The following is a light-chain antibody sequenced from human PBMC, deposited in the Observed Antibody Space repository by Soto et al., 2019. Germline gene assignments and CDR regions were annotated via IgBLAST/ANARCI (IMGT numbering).Light chain of an antibody. CDR1: QSVSSNY. Sequence: EIVLTQSPGTLSFSPGERATLSCRASQSVSSNYLAWYQQKPGQAPRLLIYGASSRATGIPDRFNGSGSGTDYTLTVSKLEPEDFGVFYCQRYGSSPATFCQGTKVQIK. V-gene: IGKV3-20*01. CDR2: GAS. CDR3: QRYGSSPAT. J-gene: IGKJ2*01.